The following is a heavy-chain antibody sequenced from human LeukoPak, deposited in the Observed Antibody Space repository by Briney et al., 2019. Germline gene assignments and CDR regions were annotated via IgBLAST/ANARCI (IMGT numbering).Heavy chain of an antibody. J-gene: IGHJ6*03. CDR1: GGSISSSSYY. Sequence: SETLSLTCTVSGGSISSSSYYWGWIRQPPGKGLEWIGSIYYSGSTNYNPSLKSRVTISVDTSKNQFSLKLSSVTAADTAVYYCARRIAPGSSGWSYYYYYYYMDVWGKGTTVTISS. V-gene: IGHV4-39*07. CDR2: IYYSGST. CDR3: ARRIAPGSSGWSYYYYYYYMDV. D-gene: IGHD6-19*01.